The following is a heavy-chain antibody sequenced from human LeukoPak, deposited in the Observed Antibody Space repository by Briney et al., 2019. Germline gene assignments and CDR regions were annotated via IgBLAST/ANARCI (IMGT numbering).Heavy chain of an antibody. CDR1: GFTFGSYA. V-gene: IGHV3-23*01. Sequence: GGSLRLSCAASGFTFGSYAMSWVRQAPGKGLEWVSAISGSGGSTYYADSVKGRFTITRDNSKNTLYLQMNSRRAEDTAVYYCAKNSVVVAGKASNYWGQGTLVTVSS. J-gene: IGHJ4*02. CDR3: AKNSVVVAGKASNY. CDR2: ISGSGGST. D-gene: IGHD2-15*01.